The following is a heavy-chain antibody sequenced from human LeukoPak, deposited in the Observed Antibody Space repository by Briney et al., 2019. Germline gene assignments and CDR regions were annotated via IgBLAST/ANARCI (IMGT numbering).Heavy chain of an antibody. V-gene: IGHV6-1*01. CDR1: GDSVSSNSAA. Sequence: SQTLSLTCAISGDSVSSNSAAWNWIRQSPSRGLEWLGRTYYRSKWYNDYAVSVKSRITINPDTSKNQFSLQLNSVTPEDTAVYYCARGHDFWSGYYYYYYYMDVWGKGTTVTVSS. J-gene: IGHJ6*03. CDR3: ARGHDFWSGYYYYYYYMDV. D-gene: IGHD3-3*01. CDR2: TYYRSKWYN.